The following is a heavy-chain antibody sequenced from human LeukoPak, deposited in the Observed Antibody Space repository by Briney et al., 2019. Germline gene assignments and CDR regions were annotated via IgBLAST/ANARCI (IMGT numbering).Heavy chain of an antibody. D-gene: IGHD2-15*01. Sequence: ASVKVSCEASGYTFTSYYMHWVRQAPGQGLEWMGIINPSGGSTSYAQKFQGRVTMTRDTSTSTVYMELSSLRSEDTAVYYCARDLGKIVVVAATGFDYWGQGTLVTVSS. J-gene: IGHJ4*02. CDR3: ARDLGKIVVVAATGFDY. CDR1: GYTFTSYY. V-gene: IGHV1-46*01. CDR2: INPSGGST.